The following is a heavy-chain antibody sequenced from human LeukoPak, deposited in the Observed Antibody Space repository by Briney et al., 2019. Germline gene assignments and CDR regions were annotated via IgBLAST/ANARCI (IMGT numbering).Heavy chain of an antibody. CDR3: ARHESDGDYA. V-gene: IGHV5-51*01. D-gene: IGHD3-16*01. CDR1: GYSYSSYW. CDR2: IYPRDSDT. Sequence: GESLKISCKGSGYSYSSYWIGWVRQMAGKGMEWMGIIYPRDSDTRYSPSFQGQVTISADKSISTAYLQWSSLKASDTAMYYCARHESDGDYAWGQGTLVTVSS. J-gene: IGHJ5*02.